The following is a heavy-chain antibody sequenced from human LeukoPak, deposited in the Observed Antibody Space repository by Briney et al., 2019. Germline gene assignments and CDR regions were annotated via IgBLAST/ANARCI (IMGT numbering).Heavy chain of an antibody. CDR2: INPNDGDT. CDR3: ARANFLYCSSTTCLFDY. J-gene: IGHJ4*02. Sequence: GASVKVSCKASGYTFTDYYMHWVRQAPGQGFEWMGWINPNDGDTNYAQKFQGRVTMTRDTSISTAPMEVSRLRSDDTAVYYCARANFLYCSSTTCLFDYWGKGTLVTVSS. D-gene: IGHD2-2*01. CDR1: GYTFTDYY. V-gene: IGHV1-2*02.